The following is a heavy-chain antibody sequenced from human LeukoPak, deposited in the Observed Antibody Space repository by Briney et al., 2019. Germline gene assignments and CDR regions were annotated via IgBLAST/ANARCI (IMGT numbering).Heavy chain of an antibody. J-gene: IGHJ4*02. CDR1: GFTFSSDA. Sequence: GGSLRLSCAASGFTFSSDAISWVRQAPGKGLEWVSAISGSGGSTYYADSVKGRFTISRDNSKNTLCLQMNSLRGEDTAVYYCAKDGAGIAAAELDIWGQGTLVTVSS. CDR3: AKDGAGIAAAELDI. D-gene: IGHD6-13*01. CDR2: ISGSGGST. V-gene: IGHV3-23*01.